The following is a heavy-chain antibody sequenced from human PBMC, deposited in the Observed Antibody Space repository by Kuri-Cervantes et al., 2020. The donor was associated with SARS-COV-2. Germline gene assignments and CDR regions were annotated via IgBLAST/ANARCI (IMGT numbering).Heavy chain of an antibody. CDR1: ETTFPNYD. CDR3: YCAPKEGFDS. CDR2: VKTNSGNT. Sequence: ASVNVSCKAPETTFPNYDINWVRQATGQGLEWMGMVKTNSGNTLYAQIFQGRVTMTRDTSTSPVYLELSSLTSEDTAIYYCYCAPKEGFDSWGQGTLVTVSS. V-gene: IGHV1-8*01. J-gene: IGHJ4*02. D-gene: IGHD2-21*01.